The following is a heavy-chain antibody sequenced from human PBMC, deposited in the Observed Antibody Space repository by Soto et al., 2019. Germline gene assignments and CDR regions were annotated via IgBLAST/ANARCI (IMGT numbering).Heavy chain of an antibody. Sequence: SVRLSCSPSGFNSSDYAMHWVRQAPGKGLEWLAIISYEGSNKYSAGSVKGRFTISRDNSKNTLYLQMNSLRPEDTAVYYCARDWATQVVGRFLKSWGQGTQVTVS. CDR1: GFNSSDYA. V-gene: IGHV3-30*03. CDR2: ISYEGSNK. J-gene: IGHJ4*02. D-gene: IGHD3-3*01. CDR3: ARDWATQVVGRFLKS.